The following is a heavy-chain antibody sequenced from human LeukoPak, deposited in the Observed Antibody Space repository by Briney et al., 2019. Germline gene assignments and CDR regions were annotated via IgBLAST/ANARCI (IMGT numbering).Heavy chain of an antibody. CDR1: GYSISSGYH. CDR2: VHQSGST. D-gene: IGHD3-3*01. CDR3: GSQREWSLTEYHFDY. J-gene: IGHJ4*02. V-gene: IGHV4-38-2*02. Sequence: PSETLSLTCTVSGYSISSGYHYGWIRQPPGKGLEWIGSVHQSGSTYYNPSLKSRVTISIDNSKNQFSLKLTSETAADTAVYYCGSQREWSLTEYHFDYWGQGTLVTVSS.